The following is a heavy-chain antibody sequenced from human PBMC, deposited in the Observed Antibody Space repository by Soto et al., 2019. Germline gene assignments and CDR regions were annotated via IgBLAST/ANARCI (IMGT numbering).Heavy chain of an antibody. CDR2: ISSSGSTI. V-gene: IGHV3-11*01. Sequence: QSLSFAASGFTFSDYYMSCIRQAPGKGLDWVSYISSSGSTIYYADSVKGRFTISRDNAKNSLYLQMNSLRAEDTAVYYCARDQVAVAGDDFDIWGQGTMGTVSS. D-gene: IGHD6-19*01. CDR3: ARDQVAVAGDDFDI. J-gene: IGHJ3*02. CDR1: GFTFSDYY.